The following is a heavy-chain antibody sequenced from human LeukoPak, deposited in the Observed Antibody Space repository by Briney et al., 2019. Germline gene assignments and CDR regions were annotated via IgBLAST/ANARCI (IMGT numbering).Heavy chain of an antibody. CDR2: IYHSGST. Sequence: SEALSLTCTVSGYSIISGYYWGWIRQPPGKGLEWIGSIYHSGSTYYNPSLKSRVTISVDKSKNQFSLKLSSVTAADTTVYYCARSGVSLWFGELSGAFDIWGQGTMVTVSS. D-gene: IGHD3-10*01. CDR3: ARSGVSLWFGELSGAFDI. V-gene: IGHV4-38-2*02. CDR1: GYSIISGYY. J-gene: IGHJ3*02.